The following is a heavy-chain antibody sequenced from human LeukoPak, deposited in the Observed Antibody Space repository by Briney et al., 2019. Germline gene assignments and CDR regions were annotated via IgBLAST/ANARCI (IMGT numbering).Heavy chain of an antibody. Sequence: TSETLSLTCTVSGGSISCYYWSWIRQPAGKGLEWIGRIYTSGSTNYNPSLKSRVTMSVDTSKNQFSLKLSSVTAADTAVYYCARERARVLRYFDWFPAAFDIWGQGTMVTVSS. D-gene: IGHD3-9*01. J-gene: IGHJ3*02. CDR3: ARERARVLRYFDWFPAAFDI. CDR1: GGSISCYY. V-gene: IGHV4-4*07. CDR2: IYTSGST.